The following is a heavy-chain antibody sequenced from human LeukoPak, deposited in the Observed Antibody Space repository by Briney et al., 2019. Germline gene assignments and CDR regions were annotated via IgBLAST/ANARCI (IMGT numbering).Heavy chain of an antibody. V-gene: IGHV1-18*01. D-gene: IGHD3-9*01. CDR3: ARDLVRNYDILTGYPLDY. J-gene: IGHJ4*02. Sequence: GASVKVSCKASGYTFTSYGISWVRQAPGQGLEWMGWISAYNGNTNYAQKLQGRVTMTTDTSTSTAYMELRSLRSDDTAVYYRARDLVRNYDILTGYPLDYWGQGTLVTVSS. CDR2: ISAYNGNT. CDR1: GYTFTSYG.